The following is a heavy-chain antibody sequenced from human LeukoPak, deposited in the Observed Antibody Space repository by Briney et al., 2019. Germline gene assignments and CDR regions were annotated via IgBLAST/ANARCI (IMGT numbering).Heavy chain of an antibody. Sequence: GASLKISCKGSGYSFTSYWIGWVRQLPGKGLEWMGIIYPGDSDTRYSPSFQGQVTISADKSISTAYLQWSSLKASDTAMYYCARLSAYYDSSGYYYKGAFDIWGQGTMVTVSS. J-gene: IGHJ3*02. V-gene: IGHV5-51*01. CDR3: ARLSAYYDSSGYYYKGAFDI. CDR1: GYSFTSYW. D-gene: IGHD3-22*01. CDR2: IYPGDSDT.